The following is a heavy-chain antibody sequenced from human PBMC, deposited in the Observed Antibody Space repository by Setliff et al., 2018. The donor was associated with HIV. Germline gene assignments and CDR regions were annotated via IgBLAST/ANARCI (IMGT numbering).Heavy chain of an antibody. V-gene: IGHV4-4*09. D-gene: IGHD3-10*01. CDR2: IYASGST. CDR3: ARDRHYSGLGSYGP. Sequence: SETLSLTCNVSDDSFSTNYWSWVRQPPGKGLEWIGYIYASGSTNYNPSLKSRVTISIDTSKNQFSLRLRSVTAADTALYYCARDRHYSGLGSYGPWGPGTLVTVSS. J-gene: IGHJ5*02. CDR1: DDSFSTNY.